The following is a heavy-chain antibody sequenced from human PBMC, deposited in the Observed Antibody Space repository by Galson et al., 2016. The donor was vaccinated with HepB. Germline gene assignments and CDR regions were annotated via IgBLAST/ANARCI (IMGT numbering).Heavy chain of an antibody. CDR1: GFTFSSHG. D-gene: IGHD3-3*01. Sequence: SLRLSCAAPGFTFSSHGMHWVRQAPGKGLEWVAIIWPDGKNRFYADSVEGRFAISRDNSKSTLFLQMNSVRAEDTAVYFCARGALGNGYYPDYWGHGTLVIVS. V-gene: IGHV3-33*01. CDR2: IWPDGKNR. J-gene: IGHJ4*01. CDR3: ARGALGNGYYPDY.